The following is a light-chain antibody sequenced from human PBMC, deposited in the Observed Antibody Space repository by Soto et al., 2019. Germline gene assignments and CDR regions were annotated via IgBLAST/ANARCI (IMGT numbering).Light chain of an antibody. V-gene: IGLV1-40*01. CDR3: QSYDSSLSGFDV. CDR2: DDS. J-gene: IGLJ1*01. CDR1: RSNIGAAYG. Sequence: QPVLTQPPSVSGAPGQRVTISCTGGRSNIGAAYGVHWYQHLPGTAPKLLIYDDSNRPSGVPDRFSGSKSGTSASLDITGLQAEDEADYYCQSYDSSLSGFDVFGTGTKLTVL.